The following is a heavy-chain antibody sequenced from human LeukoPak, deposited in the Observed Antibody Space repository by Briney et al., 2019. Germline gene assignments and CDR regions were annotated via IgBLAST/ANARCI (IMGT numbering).Heavy chain of an antibody. CDR2: ISASGTT. CDR1: GDSISSYF. D-gene: IGHD6-19*01. Sequence: PSETLSLTCTVSGDSISSYFWSWIRQPPGKGLEWIGYISASGTTNSSPSLLSRVTMSIDTTKNQVSLKVRSVTAADTAMYFCARRMGVAGLRGHYYFDYWGQGTLAIVSS. J-gene: IGHJ4*02. CDR3: ARRMGVAGLRGHYYFDY. V-gene: IGHV4-4*09.